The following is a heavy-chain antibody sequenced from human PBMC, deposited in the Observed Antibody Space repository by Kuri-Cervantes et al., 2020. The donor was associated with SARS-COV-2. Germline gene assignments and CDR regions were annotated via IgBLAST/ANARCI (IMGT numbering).Heavy chain of an antibody. CDR1: GYTFTSYD. D-gene: IGHD4-11*01. V-gene: IGHV1-8*03. CDR2: MNPNSGNT. Sequence: ASVKVSCKASGYTFTSYDINWVRQATGQGLEWMGWMNPNSGNTGYAQKFQGRVTITRNTSISTAYMELSSLRSEDTAVYYCAGALYSSYVYFDLWGRGTLVTVSS. J-gene: IGHJ2*01. CDR3: AGALYSSYVYFDL.